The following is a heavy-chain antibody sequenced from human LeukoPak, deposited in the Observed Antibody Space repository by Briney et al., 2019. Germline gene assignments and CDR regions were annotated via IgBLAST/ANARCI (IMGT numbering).Heavy chain of an antibody. V-gene: IGHV4-59*01. Sequence: SGTLSLTCTVSGGSISNYYWSWIRQPPGKGLEWIGYIYYSGSTNYNPSLKSRVTISVDTSKNQFSLKLSSVTAADTAVYYCARGGPYYFDYWGQGTLVTVSS. CDR2: IYYSGST. CDR3: ARGGPYYFDY. D-gene: IGHD3-16*01. CDR1: GGSISNYY. J-gene: IGHJ4*02.